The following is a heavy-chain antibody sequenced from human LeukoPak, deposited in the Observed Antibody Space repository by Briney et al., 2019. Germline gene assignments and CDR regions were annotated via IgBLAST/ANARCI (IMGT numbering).Heavy chain of an antibody. CDR3: ARDYYDSSGLNFDY. Sequence: ASVKVSCKASGGTFSSYAISWVRQAPGQGLEWMGRIIPILGIANYAQKFQGRVTITADKSTSTAYMELSSLRSEDTAVYYCARDYYDSSGLNFDYWGQGTLVTVSS. CDR2: IIPILGIA. D-gene: IGHD3-22*01. CDR1: GGTFSSYA. V-gene: IGHV1-69*04. J-gene: IGHJ4*02.